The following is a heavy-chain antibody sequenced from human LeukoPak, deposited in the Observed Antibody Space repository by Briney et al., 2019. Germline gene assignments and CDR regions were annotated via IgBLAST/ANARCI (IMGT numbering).Heavy chain of an antibody. CDR3: AKDFDGDYDYSNWFDP. CDR2: ISGSGGST. V-gene: IGHV3-23*01. J-gene: IGHJ5*02. D-gene: IGHD4-17*01. CDR1: GFTFSSYD. Sequence: GGSLSLSCAASGFTFSSYDMSWVRQAPGKGLEWVSAISGSGGSTCYADSVKGRFTISRDNSKNTLYLQMNSLRAEDTAVYYCAKDFDGDYDYSNWFDPWGQGTRVTVSS.